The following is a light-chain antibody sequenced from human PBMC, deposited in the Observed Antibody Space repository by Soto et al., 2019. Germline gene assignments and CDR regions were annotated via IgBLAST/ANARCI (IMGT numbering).Light chain of an antibody. CDR1: QSVSSN. CDR3: QQSNNWPYT. CDR2: GAS. V-gene: IGKV3-15*01. Sequence: EIVMTQSPATLSVSPGERATLSCRASQSVSSNFAWYQQKPGQAPRLLFYGASTRATGIPARFSGSGSGTDFTLTISSLQSEDFAVYYCQQSNNWPYTLGQGTKLEIK. J-gene: IGKJ2*01.